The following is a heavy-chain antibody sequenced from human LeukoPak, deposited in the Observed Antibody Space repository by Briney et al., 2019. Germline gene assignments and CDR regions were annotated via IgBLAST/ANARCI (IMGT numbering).Heavy chain of an antibody. CDR3: AKEDSSSYH. Sequence: AGGSLRLSCAASGFTFSSYGMHWVRQAPGKGLEWVAVISYDGSNKYYADSVKGRFTISRDNSKNTLYLQMNSLRAEDTAVYYCAKEDSSSYHWGQGTLVTVSS. D-gene: IGHD6-13*01. J-gene: IGHJ5*02. CDR1: GFTFSSYG. CDR2: ISYDGSNK. V-gene: IGHV3-30*18.